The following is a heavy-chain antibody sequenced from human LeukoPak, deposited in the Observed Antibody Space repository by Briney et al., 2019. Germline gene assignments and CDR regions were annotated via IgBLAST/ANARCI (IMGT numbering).Heavy chain of an antibody. V-gene: IGHV1-46*01. CDR3: AREVGSTEH. Sequence: ASVKVSCKASGYSFTKYYIHWVRQAPGQGLEWMGIIRPGDGDTTNAQKFQGRVTMTRDTSTSTVYMQLSSLTSEDTAVYYCAREVGSTEHWGQGTLVTVSS. CDR2: IRPGDGDT. CDR1: GYSFTKYY. D-gene: IGHD1-26*01. J-gene: IGHJ4*02.